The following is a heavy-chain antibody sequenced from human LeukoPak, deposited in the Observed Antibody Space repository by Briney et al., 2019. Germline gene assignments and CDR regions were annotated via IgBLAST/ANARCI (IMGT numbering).Heavy chain of an antibody. J-gene: IGHJ4*02. CDR1: GYTFTGYY. D-gene: IGHD1-26*01. Sequence: ASVKVSCKASGYTFTGYYMHWVRQAPGQGLEWMGRINPNSGGTNYAQKFQGRVTMTRDTSISTAYMELSSLRSEDTAVYYCARVSSGSYGSEVAFDYWGQGTLVTVSS. CDR3: ARVSSGSYGSEVAFDY. V-gene: IGHV1-2*06. CDR2: INPNSGGT.